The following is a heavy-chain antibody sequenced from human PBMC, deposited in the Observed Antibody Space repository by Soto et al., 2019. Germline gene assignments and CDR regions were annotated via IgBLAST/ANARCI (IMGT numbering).Heavy chain of an antibody. CDR3: ARLGRDCSGGSCYSDY. Sequence: QVQLVQSGAEVKKPGSSVKVSCKASGGTFSSYTISWVRQAPGQGLEWMGRIIPILGIANYAQKFQGRVTITADKSTSTADMELSSLRSEDTAVYYCARLGRDCSGGSCYSDYWGQGTLVTVSS. D-gene: IGHD2-15*01. V-gene: IGHV1-69*02. CDR2: IIPILGIA. CDR1: GGTFSSYT. J-gene: IGHJ4*02.